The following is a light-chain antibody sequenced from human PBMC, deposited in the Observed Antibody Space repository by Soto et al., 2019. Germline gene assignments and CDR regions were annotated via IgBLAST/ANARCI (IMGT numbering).Light chain of an antibody. V-gene: IGLV2-14*01. J-gene: IGLJ3*02. CDR3: SSYTSSSNWV. Sequence: QSVLTQPASVSGSPGQSITISCTGTSSDVGGYNYVSWYQQHPGKAPKLMFYDVSNRPSGVSNRFSGSKSGNTASLTISGLQAEDDDDYYCSSYTSSSNWVFGGGTKLTVL. CDR2: DVS. CDR1: SSDVGGYNY.